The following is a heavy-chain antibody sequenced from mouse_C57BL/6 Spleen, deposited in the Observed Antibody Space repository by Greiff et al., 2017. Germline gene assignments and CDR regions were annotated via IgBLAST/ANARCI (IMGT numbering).Heavy chain of an antibody. CDR2: IDPETGGT. D-gene: IGHD1-1*01. J-gene: IGHJ3*01. CDR1: GYTFTDYE. V-gene: IGHV1-15*01. CDR3: TMDYYGSSSWFAY. Sequence: VQLKESGAELVRPGASVTLSCKASGYTFTDYEMHWVKQTPVHGLEWIGAIDPETGGTAYNQKFKGKAILTADKSSSTAYMELRSLTSEDSAVYYCTMDYYGSSSWFAYWGQGTLVTVSA.